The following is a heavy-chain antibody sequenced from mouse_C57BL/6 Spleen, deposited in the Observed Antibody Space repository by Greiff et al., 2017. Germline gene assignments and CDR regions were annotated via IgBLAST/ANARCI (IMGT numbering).Heavy chain of an antibody. Sequence: QVQLQQPGAELVRPGSSVKLSCKASGYTFTSYWMDWVKQRPGQGLEWIGNIYPSDSETHYNQKFKDKATLTVDKSSSTAYMQLSSLTSEDSAVYYCASSGPYYGSSYFDYWGQGTTLTVAS. J-gene: IGHJ2*01. CDR3: ASSGPYYGSSYFDY. CDR2: IYPSDSET. V-gene: IGHV1-61*01. CDR1: GYTFTSYW. D-gene: IGHD1-1*01.